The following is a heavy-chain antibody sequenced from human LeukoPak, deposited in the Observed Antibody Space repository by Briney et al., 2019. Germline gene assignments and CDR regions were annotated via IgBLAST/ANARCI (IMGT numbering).Heavy chain of an antibody. V-gene: IGHV4-4*07. J-gene: IGHJ6*03. CDR3: ARLKYYDSTGYTPGYYMDV. D-gene: IGHD3-22*01. Sequence: PSETLSLTCSVAGGSIINYYWSWIRQSAGTGLECVGRIYITGSTTYNPSLQSRLSMSVDTSKNQFSLRLRSVSAADTAVYYCARLKYYDSTGYTPGYYMDVWGKGITVTVSS. CDR1: GGSIINYY. CDR2: IYITGST.